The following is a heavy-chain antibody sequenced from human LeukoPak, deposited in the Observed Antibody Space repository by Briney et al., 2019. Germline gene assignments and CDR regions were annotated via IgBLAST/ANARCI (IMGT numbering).Heavy chain of an antibody. V-gene: IGHV4-39*02. D-gene: IGHD6-19*01. Sequence: SETLSLTCTVSGGSITSSSYHWGWIRQPPGKGLEWFGSITYSGSTYYNPSLKSRVTISVDTSKNHFSLWLSSVTAADTAVYFCARYLGVAGTGDAFDIWGQGTMVTVSS. CDR3: ARYLGVAGTGDAFDI. CDR2: ITYSGST. J-gene: IGHJ3*02. CDR1: GGSITSSSYH.